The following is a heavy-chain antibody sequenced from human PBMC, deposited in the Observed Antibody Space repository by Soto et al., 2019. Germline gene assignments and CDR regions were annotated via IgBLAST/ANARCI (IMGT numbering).Heavy chain of an antibody. CDR3: SRTGRRETWSMDV. CDR1: GFTISPYW. J-gene: IGHJ6*02. V-gene: IGHV3-7*01. Sequence: EVQLVESGGGLVQPGGSLRRSCAAFGFTISPYWMSWVRQLPGKGLEWMVNISQDGSEIYYADSVNGRFTISRDNGKNSLYLQMNRLRAEDTAVYYCSRTGRRETWSMDVWDQGNTVTVSS. CDR2: ISQDGSEI. D-gene: IGHD2-8*02.